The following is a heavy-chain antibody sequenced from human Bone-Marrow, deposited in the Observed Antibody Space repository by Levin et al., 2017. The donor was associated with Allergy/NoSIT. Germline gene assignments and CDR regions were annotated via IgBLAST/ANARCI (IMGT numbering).Heavy chain of an antibody. V-gene: IGHV1-2*02. Sequence: ASVKVSCKASGYTFTGYYMHWVRQAPGQGLEWMGWINPNSGGTNYAQKFQGRVTMTRDTSISTAYMELSRLRSDDTAVYYCARNYDILTAHGAFDIWGQGTMVTVSS. J-gene: IGHJ3*02. CDR1: GYTFTGYY. CDR2: INPNSGGT. D-gene: IGHD3-9*01. CDR3: ARNYDILTAHGAFDI.